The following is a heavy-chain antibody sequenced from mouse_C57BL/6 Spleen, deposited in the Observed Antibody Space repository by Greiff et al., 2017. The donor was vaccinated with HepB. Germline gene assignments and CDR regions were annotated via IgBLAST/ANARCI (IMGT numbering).Heavy chain of an antibody. Sequence: VQLQQPGAELVMPGASVKLSCKASGYTFTSYWMHWVKQRPGQGLEWIGEIDPSDSYTNYNQKFKGKSTLTVDKSSSTAYMQLSSLTSEDSAVYYCARGIWYYFDYWGQGTTLTVSS. CDR1: GYTFTSYW. CDR3: ARGIWYYFDY. J-gene: IGHJ2*01. V-gene: IGHV1-69*01. D-gene: IGHD1-1*02. CDR2: IDPSDSYT.